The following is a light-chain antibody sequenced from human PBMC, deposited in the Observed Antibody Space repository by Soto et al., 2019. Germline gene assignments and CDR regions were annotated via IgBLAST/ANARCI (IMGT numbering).Light chain of an antibody. Sequence: EIVLTQSPGTLSLSPGERATLSYRASQSVSSNYLAWYQQKPGQAPRLLIYSASTRATGITDRFSGSGSGTKFTLTINSLQSEDFAVYYCQQYNYWPGTFGQGTKVDIK. CDR2: SAS. V-gene: IGKV3-15*01. J-gene: IGKJ1*01. CDR1: QSVSSN. CDR3: QQYNYWPGT.